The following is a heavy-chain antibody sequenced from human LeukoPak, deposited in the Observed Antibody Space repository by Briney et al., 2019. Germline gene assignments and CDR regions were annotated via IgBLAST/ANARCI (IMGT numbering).Heavy chain of an antibody. D-gene: IGHD3-22*01. CDR1: GYTFTSYA. CDR2: INAGNGNT. Sequence: GASVKVSCKASGYTFTSYAMHWVRQAPGQRLEWMGWINAGNGNTKYSQKFQGRVTITRDTSASTAYMELSSLRSEDTAVYYCARDRGLYYYDSSGYYDYWGQGTLVTVSS. V-gene: IGHV1-3*01. CDR3: ARDRGLYYYDSSGYYDY. J-gene: IGHJ4*02.